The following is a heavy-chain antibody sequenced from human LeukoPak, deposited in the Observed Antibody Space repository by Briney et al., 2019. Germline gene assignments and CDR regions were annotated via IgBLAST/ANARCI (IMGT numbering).Heavy chain of an antibody. J-gene: IGHJ4*02. CDR2: IIGGGKT. CDR1: GFTFSTYA. CDR3: AKEDLERHTSFDY. D-gene: IGHD1-1*01. Sequence: LPGGSLRLSCAASGFTFSTYAMSWVRQAPGKGLEWVSVIIGGGKTIYADSVKGRFTISRDDSKNTLYLQMNSLRVEDTAVYYCAKEDLERHTSFDYWGQGTLVTVSS. V-gene: IGHV3-23*01.